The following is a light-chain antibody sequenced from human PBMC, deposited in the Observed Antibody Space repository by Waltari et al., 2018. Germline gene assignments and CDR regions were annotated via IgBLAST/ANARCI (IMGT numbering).Light chain of an antibody. CDR1: QSVSSY. CDR2: DAS. V-gene: IGKV3-11*01. Sequence: EIVLTQSPATLSLSPGARDTLSCRASQSVSSYLAWYQQKPGQAPRLLSYDASNRATGIPARFSGSGSGTDFTLTISSLEPEDFAVYYCQQRSNWPPGYTFGQGTKLEIK. CDR3: QQRSNWPPGYT. J-gene: IGKJ2*01.